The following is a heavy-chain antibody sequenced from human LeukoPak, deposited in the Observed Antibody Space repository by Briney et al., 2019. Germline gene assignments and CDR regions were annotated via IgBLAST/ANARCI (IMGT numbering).Heavy chain of an antibody. CDR1: GFTFSSYW. CDR2: IKQDGSEK. D-gene: IGHD2-15*01. Sequence: GGSLRLSCAASGFTFSSYWMSWVRQAPGKGLEWVANIKQDGSEKYYVDSVKGRFTISRGNAKNPLYLQMNSLRAEDTAIYYCAREGYCSGGSCYFDYWGQGTLVTVSS. J-gene: IGHJ4*02. V-gene: IGHV3-7*01. CDR3: AREGYCSGGSCYFDY.